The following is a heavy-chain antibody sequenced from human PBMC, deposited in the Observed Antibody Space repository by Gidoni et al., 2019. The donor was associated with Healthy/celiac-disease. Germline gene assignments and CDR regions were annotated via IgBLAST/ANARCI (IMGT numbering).Heavy chain of an antibody. CDR1: GGTFSSYA. D-gene: IGHD4-17*01. V-gene: IGHV1-69*01. J-gene: IGHJ6*02. CDR3: AQGLTVTTSYYYYGMDV. CDR2: IIPIFGTA. Sequence: QVQLVQSGAEVKKPGSSVKVSCKASGGTFSSYAISWVRQAPGQGLEWMGGIIPIFGTANYAQKFQGRVTITADESTSTAYMELSSLRSEDTAVYYCAQGLTVTTSYYYYGMDVWGQGTTVTVSS.